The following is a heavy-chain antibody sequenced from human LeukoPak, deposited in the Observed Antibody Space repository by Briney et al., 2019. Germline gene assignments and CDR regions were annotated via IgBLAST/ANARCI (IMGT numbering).Heavy chain of an antibody. V-gene: IGHV3-7*03. J-gene: IGHJ4*02. CDR1: GFTFSSYW. CDR3: ATPLDYYDTSGYHQGGD. D-gene: IGHD3-22*01. CDR2: IKQDGSET. Sequence: QSGGSLRLSCAASGFTFSSYWMTWVRQAPGKGLEWVANIKQDGSETYYVDSVKGRFTISRDNAKNSLYLQMNSLRAEDTAVYYCATPLDYYDTSGYHQGGDWGQGTLVTVSS.